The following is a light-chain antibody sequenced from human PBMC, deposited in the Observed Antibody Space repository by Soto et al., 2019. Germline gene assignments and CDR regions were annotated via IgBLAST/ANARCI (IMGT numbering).Light chain of an antibody. Sequence: IQMTQSPSTLSASVGDRVTITCRASHSIERWMAWYQQKPGNATSLLIFDASTLPSGVPSRFSGRGSGTDFTLTISRLQPDFFASYYCHQFAISTTFGQGTKVEVK. CDR3: HQFAISTT. V-gene: IGKV1-5*01. CDR1: HSIERW. CDR2: DAS. J-gene: IGKJ2*01.